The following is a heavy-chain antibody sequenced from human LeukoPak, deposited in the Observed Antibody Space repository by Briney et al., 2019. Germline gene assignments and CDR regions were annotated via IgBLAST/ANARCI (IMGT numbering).Heavy chain of an antibody. CDR2: INPSGGST. Sequence: ASVKVSCKASGYTFTSYYMHWVRQAPGQGLEWMGIINPSGGSTSYAQKFQGRVTMTRDTSTSTVYMELSSLRSEDTAMYYCARWYGPGRGDYWGQGTLVTVSS. V-gene: IGHV1-46*01. D-gene: IGHD3-10*01. CDR1: GYTFTSYY. CDR3: ARWYGPGRGDY. J-gene: IGHJ4*02.